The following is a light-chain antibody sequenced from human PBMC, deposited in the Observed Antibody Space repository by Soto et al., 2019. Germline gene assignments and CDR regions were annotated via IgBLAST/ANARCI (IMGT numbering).Light chain of an antibody. Sequence: EIVSTQSPAAVSLSPGERATLSCRASQSVSNYLAWYQQKPGQAPRLLIYDASNRATDIPARFSGSGSGTDFTLTISSLEPEDFAVYYCQQRSNWPPFTFGQGTRLEIK. CDR3: QQRSNWPPFT. CDR1: QSVSNY. J-gene: IGKJ5*01. CDR2: DAS. V-gene: IGKV3-11*01.